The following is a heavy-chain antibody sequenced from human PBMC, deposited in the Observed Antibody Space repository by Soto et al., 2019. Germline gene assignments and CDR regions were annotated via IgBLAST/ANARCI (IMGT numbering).Heavy chain of an antibody. D-gene: IGHD3-22*01. CDR3: ARDRVAYYYDSSGYSL. Sequence: ESGGGLVKPGGSLRLSCAASGFTFSSYSMNWVRQAPGKGLEWVSSISSSSSYIYYADSVKGRFTISRDNAKNSLYLQMNSLRAEDTAVYYCARDRVAYYYDSSGYSLWGQGTMVTVSS. V-gene: IGHV3-21*01. CDR2: ISSSSSYI. J-gene: IGHJ3*01. CDR1: GFTFSSYS.